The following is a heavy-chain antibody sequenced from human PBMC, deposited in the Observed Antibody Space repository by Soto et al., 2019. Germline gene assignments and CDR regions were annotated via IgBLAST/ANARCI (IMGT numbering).Heavy chain of an antibody. J-gene: IGHJ4*02. Sequence: QVQLQESGPGLVKPSQTLSLTCTVSGGSISSGGYYWSWIRQHPGKGLEWIGYIYYSGSTYYNPSLKSRVTISLDTSKNQFSLKLSSVTAADTAVYYCARDNDFWSGYRYFDYWGQGTLVTVSS. CDR3: ARDNDFWSGYRYFDY. D-gene: IGHD3-3*01. CDR2: IYYSGST. V-gene: IGHV4-31*03. CDR1: GGSISSGGYY.